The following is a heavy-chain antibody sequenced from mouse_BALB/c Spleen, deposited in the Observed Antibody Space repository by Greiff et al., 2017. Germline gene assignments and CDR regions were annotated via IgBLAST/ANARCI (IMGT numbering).Heavy chain of an antibody. CDR3: ARREITYYFDY. CDR2: ISSGGSYT. V-gene: IGHV5-6*02. CDR1: GFTFSSYG. Sequence: DVMLVESGGDLVKPGGSLKLSCAASGFTFSSYGMSWVRQTPDKRLEWVATISSGGSYTYYPDSVKGRFTISRDNAKNTLYLQMSSLKSEDTAMYYCARREITYYFDYWGQGTTLTVSS. J-gene: IGHJ2*01. D-gene: IGHD2-4*01.